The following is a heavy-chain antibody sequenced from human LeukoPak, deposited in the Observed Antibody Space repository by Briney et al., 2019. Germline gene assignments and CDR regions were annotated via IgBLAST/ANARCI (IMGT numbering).Heavy chain of an antibody. CDR3: ARELSIAAAGTDY. J-gene: IGHJ4*02. V-gene: IGHV1-69*05. CDR1: GGTFSSYA. D-gene: IGHD6-13*01. Sequence: SVKVSCKASGGTFSSYAISCVRQAPGQGLEWMGGIIPIFGTANYAQKFQGRVTITTDESTSTAYMELSSLRSEDTAVYYCARELSIAAAGTDYWGQGPLVTVSS. CDR2: IIPIFGTA.